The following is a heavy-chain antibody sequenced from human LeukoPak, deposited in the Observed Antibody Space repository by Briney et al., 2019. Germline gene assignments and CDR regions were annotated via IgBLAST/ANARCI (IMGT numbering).Heavy chain of an antibody. Sequence: PSETLSLTCTVSGGSISSSSYYWGWIRQPPGKGLEWIGSIYYSGSTYYNPSLKSRVTISVDTSKNQFSLKLSSVTAADTAVYYCARGRRALRGYAILRPLDYWGQGTLVTVSS. J-gene: IGHJ4*02. D-gene: IGHD2-8*01. CDR1: GGSISSSSYY. CDR2: IYYSGST. CDR3: ARGRRALRGYAILRPLDY. V-gene: IGHV4-39*01.